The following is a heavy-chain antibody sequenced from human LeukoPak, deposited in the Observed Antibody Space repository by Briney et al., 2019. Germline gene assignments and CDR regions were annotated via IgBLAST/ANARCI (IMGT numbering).Heavy chain of an antibody. CDR3: ARKRITIFGVVIKPFDY. V-gene: IGHV4-34*01. D-gene: IGHD3-3*01. Sequence: SETLSLTCAVYGGSFSGYYWSWIRQPPGKGLEWIGEINHSGSTNYNPSLKSRVTISVDTSKNQFSLKLSSATAADTAVYYRARKRITIFGVVIKPFDYWGQGTLVTVSS. J-gene: IGHJ4*02. CDR1: GGSFSGYY. CDR2: INHSGST.